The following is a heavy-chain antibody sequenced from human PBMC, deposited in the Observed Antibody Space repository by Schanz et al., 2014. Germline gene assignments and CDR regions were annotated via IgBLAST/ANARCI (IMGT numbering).Heavy chain of an antibody. CDR1: GFTFSSYG. CDR2: ISYDGSSK. D-gene: IGHD3-22*01. Sequence: QVQLVESGGGLVKPGGSLRLSCAASGFTFSSYGMHWVRQAPGKGLEWVALISYDGSSKNHADSVKGRFTISRDNGKKYLYLKINSWSAEDAAVYLWARDYESALSSPRHDAFDVWGQGTVVTVSS. V-gene: IGHV3-33*08. CDR3: ARDYESALSSPRHDAFDV. J-gene: IGHJ3*01.